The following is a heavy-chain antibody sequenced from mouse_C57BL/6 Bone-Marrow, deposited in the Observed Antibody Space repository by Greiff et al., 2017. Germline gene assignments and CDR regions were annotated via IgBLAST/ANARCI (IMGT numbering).Heavy chain of an antibody. V-gene: IGHV1-63*01. CDR2: IYPGGGYT. J-gene: IGHJ3*01. D-gene: IGHD2-4*01. CDR1: GYTFTNYW. CDR3: ARREYDYTWFAY. Sequence: QVQLKQSGAELVRPGTSVKMSCKASGYTFTNYWIGWAKQRPGHGLEWIGDIYPGGGYTNYNEKFKGKATLTADKSSSTAYMQFSSLTSEDSAIYYCARREYDYTWFAYWGQGTLVTVSA.